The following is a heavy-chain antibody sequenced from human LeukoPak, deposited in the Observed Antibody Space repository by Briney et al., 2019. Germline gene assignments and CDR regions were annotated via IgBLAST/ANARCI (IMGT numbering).Heavy chain of an antibody. D-gene: IGHD6-13*01. CDR2: IYYSGST. CDR1: GGSISSYY. Sequence: PSETLSLTCTVSGGSISSYYWSWIRQPPGKGLEWIGYIYYSGSTNYNPSLKSRVTISVDTSKNQFSLKLSSVTAADTAVYYCARYSSSWYSAFDIWGQGTMVTVSS. CDR3: ARYSSSWYSAFDI. V-gene: IGHV4-59*01. J-gene: IGHJ3*02.